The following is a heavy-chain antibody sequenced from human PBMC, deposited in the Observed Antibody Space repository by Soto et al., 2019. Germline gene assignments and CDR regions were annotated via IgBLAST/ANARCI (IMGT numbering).Heavy chain of an antibody. CDR1: GGTFSSYA. V-gene: IGHV1-69*13. J-gene: IGHJ6*02. Sequence: ASVKVSCKASGGTFSSYAISWVRQAPGQGLEWMGGIIPIFGTANYAQKFQGRVTITADESTSTAYMELSSLRSEDTAVYYCARGLSYGTGLYYYGMDVWGQGTTVTVSS. CDR3: ARGLSYGTGLYYYGMDV. CDR2: IIPIFGTA. D-gene: IGHD5-18*01.